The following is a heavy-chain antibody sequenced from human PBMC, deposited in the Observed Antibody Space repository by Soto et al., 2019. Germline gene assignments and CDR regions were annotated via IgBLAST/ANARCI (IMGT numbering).Heavy chain of an antibody. V-gene: IGHV4-34*01. CDR3: ARGRDILTGYYPTYYYYYGMDV. J-gene: IGHJ6*02. CDR2: INHSGST. Sequence: SETLSLTCAVYGGSFSGYYWSWIRQPPGKGLEWIGEINHSGSTNYNPSLKSRVTISVDTSKNQFSLKLSSVTAADTAVYYCARGRDILTGYYPTYYYYYGMDVWGQGTTVTVS. CDR1: GGSFSGYY. D-gene: IGHD3-9*01.